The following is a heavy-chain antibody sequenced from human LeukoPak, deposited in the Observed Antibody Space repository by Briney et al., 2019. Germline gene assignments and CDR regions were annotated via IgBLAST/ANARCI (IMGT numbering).Heavy chain of an antibody. CDR2: IYYSGST. CDR3: ARGYDSSGVLFDY. J-gene: IGHJ4*02. V-gene: IGHV4-59*01. CDR1: GGSISSYY. Sequence: SETLSLTCTVSGGSISSYYWSWIRQPPGKGLEWIGYIYYSGSTNYNPSLKSRVTISVDTSKNQFSLKLSSVTAADTAVYYCARGYDSSGVLFDYWGQGTLVTVSS. D-gene: IGHD3-22*01.